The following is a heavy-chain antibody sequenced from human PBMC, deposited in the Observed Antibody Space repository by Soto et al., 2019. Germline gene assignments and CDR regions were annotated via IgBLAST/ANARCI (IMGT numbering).Heavy chain of an antibody. V-gene: IGHV4-61*08. CDR1: SGSISSDDYY. CDR2: IYYSGST. CDR3: ARDRDYFDY. Sequence: AETLSLTCTVSSGSISSDDYYWSWIRQHPGKGLEWIGYIYYSGSTNYNPSLKSRVTISVDTSKNQFSLKLSSVTAADTAVYYCARDRDYFDYWGQGTLVTVSS. J-gene: IGHJ4*02.